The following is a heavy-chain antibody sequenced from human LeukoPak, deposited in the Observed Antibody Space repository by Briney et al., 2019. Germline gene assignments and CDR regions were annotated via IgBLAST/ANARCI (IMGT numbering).Heavy chain of an antibody. D-gene: IGHD3-3*01. V-gene: IGHV3-23*01. J-gene: IGHJ4*02. Sequence: GGSLRLSCATSGFTFSSYAMSWVRQAPGKGLEWVSGISGGGGGTYYADSVKGRFTISRDNSKNTLYLQMNSLRAEDTAVYYCAESRFLEWFTVYWGQGAQVTLS. CDR2: ISGGGGGT. CDR1: GFTFSSYA. CDR3: AESRFLEWFTVY.